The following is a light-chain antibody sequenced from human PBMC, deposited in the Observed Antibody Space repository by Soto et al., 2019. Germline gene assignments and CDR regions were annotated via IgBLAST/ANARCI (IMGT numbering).Light chain of an antibody. CDR2: DTF. CDR1: QSVSNF. J-gene: IGKJ5*01. Sequence: EIVLTQSPATLSLSPGKRATLSCRASQSVSNFLAWYQQKPGQAPRLLIYDTFNRATGIPARFSASGSGTDFTLTITSLQPEDFATYYCQQTNSFPFTFGQGTRLEIK. V-gene: IGKV3-11*01. CDR3: QQTNSFPFT.